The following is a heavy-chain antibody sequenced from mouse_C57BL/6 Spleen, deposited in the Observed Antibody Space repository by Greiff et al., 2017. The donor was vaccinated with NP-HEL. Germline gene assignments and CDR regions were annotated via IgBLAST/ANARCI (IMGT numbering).Heavy chain of an antibody. CDR1: GFTFSVYG. D-gene: IGHD1-1*01. CDR2: VSSGSSTI. J-gene: IGHJ1*03. Sequence: EVQGVESGGGLVKPGGSLKLSCAASGFTFSVYGMHWVRQAPEKGLEWVAYVSSGSSTIYYADTVKGRFTISRDNAKNTLFLQMTSPRSEDTAMYYCARPVQGYFDVWGTGTTVTVSS. CDR3: ARPVQGYFDV. V-gene: IGHV5-17*01.